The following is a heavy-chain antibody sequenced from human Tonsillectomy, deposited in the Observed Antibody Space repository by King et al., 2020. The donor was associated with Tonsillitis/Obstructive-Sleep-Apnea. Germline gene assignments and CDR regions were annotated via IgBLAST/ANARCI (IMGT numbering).Heavy chain of an antibody. CDR3: AKDDMSRKHGYSGYGASGLFDY. V-gene: IGHV3-23*04. CDR2: ISDSGGCT. CDR1: GFTFSNYA. J-gene: IGHJ4*02. Sequence: VQLVESGGGLVQPGGSLRLSCAASGFTFSNYAMNWVRQAPGKGLEWVATISDSGGCTYYADSVKGRFNIFRDNSQNLVYLQLNSLRAEDTALYSCAKDDMSRKHGYSGYGASGLFDYWGQGTLVTVSS. D-gene: IGHD5-12*01.